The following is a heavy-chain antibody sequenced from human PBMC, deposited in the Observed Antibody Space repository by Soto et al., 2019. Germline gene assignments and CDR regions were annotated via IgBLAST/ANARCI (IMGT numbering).Heavy chain of an antibody. CDR3: AHRLGDSRSGGTFDY. CDR2: IYRDDDK. D-gene: IGHD6-6*01. CDR1: GFSLNTGAVG. Sequence: SGPTLVNPTQTLTLTCAFSGFSLNTGAVGVGWIRQPPGRALEWLALIYRDDDKRYSPSLKSRLTITKDISKNQVVLTMTNKVPVDTALFFCAHRLGDSRSGGTFDYWGQGTLVTVSS. J-gene: IGHJ4*02. V-gene: IGHV2-5*02.